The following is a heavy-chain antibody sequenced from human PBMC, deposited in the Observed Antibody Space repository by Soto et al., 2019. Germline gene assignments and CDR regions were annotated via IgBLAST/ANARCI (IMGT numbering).Heavy chain of an antibody. V-gene: IGHV4-34*01. D-gene: IGHD5-18*01. CDR1: GGSFSGYY. Sequence: QVLLQQWGAGLLKPSETLSLTCAVYGGSFSGYYWSWIRQPPEKGLEWIGEINHSGRTHYNPSLKSRVTISVDTSKNQFSLKLTSVTAADTAVYYCARTRLKSYGTCDYFSVPYYFDYWDQGILVTVSS. J-gene: IGHJ4*02. CDR2: INHSGRT. CDR3: ARTRLKSYGTCDYFSVPYYFDY.